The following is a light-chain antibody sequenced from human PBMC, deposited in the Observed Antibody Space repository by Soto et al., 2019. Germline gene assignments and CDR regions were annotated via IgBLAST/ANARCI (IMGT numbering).Light chain of an antibody. Sequence: QSALTQPASVSGSPGQSIAISCTGTSSDVGAYNYVSWYQQYPGKAPKLMIYDVTNRPSGVSDRFSGSKSGNTASLTISGLQAEDEADYYCSSYTTYNTGVFGTVTKLTVL. J-gene: IGLJ1*01. V-gene: IGLV2-14*03. CDR1: SSDVGAYNY. CDR2: DVT. CDR3: SSYTTYNTGV.